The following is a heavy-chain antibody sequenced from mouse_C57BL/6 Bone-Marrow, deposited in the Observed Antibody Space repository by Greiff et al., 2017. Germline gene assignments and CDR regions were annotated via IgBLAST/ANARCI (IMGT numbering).Heavy chain of an antibody. Sequence: VQLQQPGAELVRPGSSVKLSCKASGYTFTSYWMHWVKQRPIQGLEWIGNIDPSDSETHYNQTFKDKATLTVVKSSSTAYMQLSSLTSEDSAVNYCARKSNYVDYWGQGTTLTVSS. CDR2: IDPSDSET. D-gene: IGHD1-3*01. J-gene: IGHJ2*01. V-gene: IGHV1-52*01. CDR1: GYTFTSYW. CDR3: ARKSNYVDY.